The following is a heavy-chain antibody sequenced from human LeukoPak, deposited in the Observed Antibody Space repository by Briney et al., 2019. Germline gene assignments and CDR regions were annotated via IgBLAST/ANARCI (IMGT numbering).Heavy chain of an antibody. Sequence: ASVKVSCKASGYTFTRYYINWVRQATGQGLEWMGWMNPNSGNTGYAQKFQGRVTMTRNTSISTAYMELSSLRSEDTAVYYCARWKSSVPASPRGGFQHWGQGTLVTVSS. CDR3: ARWKSSVPASPRGGFQH. D-gene: IGHD1-1*01. V-gene: IGHV1-8*01. J-gene: IGHJ1*01. CDR2: MNPNSGNT. CDR1: GYTFTRYY.